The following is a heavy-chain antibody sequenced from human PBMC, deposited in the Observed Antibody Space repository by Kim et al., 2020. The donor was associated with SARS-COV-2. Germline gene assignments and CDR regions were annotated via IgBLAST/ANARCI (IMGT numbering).Heavy chain of an antibody. CDR3: ARDLGYSGSYYPTAFDY. CDR1: GGTFSSYA. Sequence: SVKVSCKASGGTFSSYAISWVRQAPGQGLEWMGGIIPIFGTANYAQKFQGRVTITADESTSTAYMELSSLRSEDTAVYYCARDLGYSGSYYPTAFDYWGQGTLVTVSS. CDR2: IIPIFGTA. D-gene: IGHD1-26*01. V-gene: IGHV1-69*13. J-gene: IGHJ4*02.